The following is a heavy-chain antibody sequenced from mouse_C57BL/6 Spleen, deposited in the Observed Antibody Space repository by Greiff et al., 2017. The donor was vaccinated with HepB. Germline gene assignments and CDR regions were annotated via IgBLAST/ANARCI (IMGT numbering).Heavy chain of an antibody. D-gene: IGHD1-1*01. CDR2: IDPSDSYT. V-gene: IGHV1-59*01. CDR1: GYTFTSYW. Sequence: QVQLQQPGAELVRPGTSVKLSCKASGYTFTSYWMHWVKQRPGQGLEWIGVIDPSDSYTNYNQKFKGKATLTVDTSSSTAYMQLSSLTSEDSAVYYCARGGGYGSSYTHYFDYWGQGTTLTVSS. J-gene: IGHJ2*01. CDR3: ARGGGYGSSYTHYFDY.